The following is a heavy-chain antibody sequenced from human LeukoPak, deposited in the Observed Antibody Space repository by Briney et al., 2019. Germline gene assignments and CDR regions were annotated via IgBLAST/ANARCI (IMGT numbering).Heavy chain of an antibody. D-gene: IGHD1-1*01. V-gene: IGHV4-59*08. J-gene: IGHJ4*02. CDR3: ARVQRANYFDY. CDR1: GGSISNYY. CDR2: IYYSGTT. Sequence: PSETLSLTCTVSGGSISNYYWSWIRQPPGKGLEWIGYIYYSGTTNYNPSLKSRVTISVDTSKNQFSLKLSSVTAAATAVYYCARVQRANYFDYGGQGTLVTVSS.